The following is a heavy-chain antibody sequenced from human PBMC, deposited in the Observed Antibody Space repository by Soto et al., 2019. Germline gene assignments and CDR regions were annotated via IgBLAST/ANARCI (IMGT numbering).Heavy chain of an antibody. CDR2: ISGSGGST. J-gene: IGHJ3*02. D-gene: IGHD3-10*01. CDR1: GFTFSSYA. Sequence: VQLLESGGGLVQPGGSLRLSCAASGFTFSSYAMSWVRQAPGKGLEWVSAISGSGGSTYYAYSVKGRFTISRDNSKNTLYLQMNSLRAEDTAVYYCAKDLNYYGSGHDAFDIWGQGTMVTVSS. V-gene: IGHV3-23*01. CDR3: AKDLNYYGSGHDAFDI.